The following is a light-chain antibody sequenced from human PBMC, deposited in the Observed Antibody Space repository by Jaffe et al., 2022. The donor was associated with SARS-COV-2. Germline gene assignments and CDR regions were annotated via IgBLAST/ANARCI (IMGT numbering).Light chain of an antibody. Sequence: SYVLTQPPAVSVAPGQTASITCGGDRIGAKRVHWYHHKPGQAPVLVIFDDSDRPSGIPERLAGSNSGNTATLTISRVEAGDEADYYCQVWDDITDHPLFGGGTKLTVL. CDR3: QVWDDITDHPL. CDR1: RIGAKR. CDR2: DDS. V-gene: IGLV3-21*02. J-gene: IGLJ2*01.